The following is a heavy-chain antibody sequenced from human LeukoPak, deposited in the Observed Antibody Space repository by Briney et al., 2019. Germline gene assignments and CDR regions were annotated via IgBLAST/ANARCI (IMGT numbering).Heavy chain of an antibody. V-gene: IGHV3-23*01. CDR1: GFTFGRYA. Sequence: GGSLRLSCAASGFTFGRYAMSWVRQAPGKGLEWVSTLGGSGITTYYADSVKGRFTISRDNSKNTLYLQMNSLRDEDTAVYYCGMATISTEDYYGMDVWGQGTAVTVSS. CDR2: LGGSGITT. D-gene: IGHD5-24*01. J-gene: IGHJ6*02. CDR3: GMATISTEDYYGMDV.